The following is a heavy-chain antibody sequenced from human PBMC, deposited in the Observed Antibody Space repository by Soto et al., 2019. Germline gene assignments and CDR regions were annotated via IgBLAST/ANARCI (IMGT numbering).Heavy chain of an antibody. Sequence: GESLKISCKGSGYSFTSYWISWVRQMPGRSLEWMGRIDPSDSYTNYSPSFQGHVTISADKSISTAYLQWSSLKASDTAMYYCARQGKVATIYYWGQGTLVTVSS. V-gene: IGHV5-10-1*01. CDR2: IDPSDSYT. CDR1: GYSFTSYW. D-gene: IGHD5-12*01. CDR3: ARQGKVATIYY. J-gene: IGHJ4*02.